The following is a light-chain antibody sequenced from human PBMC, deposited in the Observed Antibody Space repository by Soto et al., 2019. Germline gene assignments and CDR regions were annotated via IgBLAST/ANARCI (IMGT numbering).Light chain of an antibody. CDR1: QSVGNS. Sequence: VGLTQSPGTLSVSPGEGVTLSCRARQSVGNSMAWYQQKPGQAPRLLIFGASTMVTGIPARFSGSGSGTEFTLTITSLQSDDFAVYYCQQYNNWPEDTFGRGTKLQIK. CDR2: GAS. J-gene: IGKJ2*01. CDR3: QQYNNWPEDT. V-gene: IGKV3-15*01.